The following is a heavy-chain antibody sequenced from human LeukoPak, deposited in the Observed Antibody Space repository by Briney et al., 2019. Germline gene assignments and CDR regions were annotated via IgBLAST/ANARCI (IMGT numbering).Heavy chain of an antibody. V-gene: IGHV4-61*02. J-gene: IGHJ4*02. CDR1: GGSISSGSYY. Sequence: SETLSLTCTVSGGSISSGSYYWSWIRQPAGKGLEWIGRIYTSGSTNYNPSLKSRVTISVDTSKNQFSLKLSSVTAADTAVYYCARTPIRYYYDSSGYYYYFDYWGQGTLVTVSS. CDR3: ARTPIRYYYDSSGYYYYFDY. D-gene: IGHD3-22*01. CDR2: IYTSGST.